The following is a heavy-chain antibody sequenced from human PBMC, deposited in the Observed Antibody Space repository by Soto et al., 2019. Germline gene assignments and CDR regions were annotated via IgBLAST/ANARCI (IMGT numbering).Heavy chain of an antibody. D-gene: IGHD6-6*01. CDR2: IQQDGSEK. Sequence: GGSLRLSCAASGFTFSSYWMSWVRQAPGKGLEWVANIQQDGSEKYYVDSVKGRFTISRDNAKNSLYLQMNSLRAEDTAVYYCARDRIAARQVDYYYGMDVWGQGTTVTGS. CDR1: GFTFSSYW. CDR3: ARDRIAARQVDYYYGMDV. J-gene: IGHJ6*02. V-gene: IGHV3-7*01.